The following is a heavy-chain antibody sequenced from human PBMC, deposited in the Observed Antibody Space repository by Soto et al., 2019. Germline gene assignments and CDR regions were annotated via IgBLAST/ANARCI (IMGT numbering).Heavy chain of an antibody. Sequence: QVQLVQSGAEVKKPGSSVKVSCKASGGTFSSYTISWVRQAPGQGLEWMGRIIPILGIANYAQKFXGXVXLTADKSTSTAYMELSSLRSEDTAVYYCASLMSSGYYYGMDVWGQGTTVTVSS. D-gene: IGHD3-10*01. V-gene: IGHV1-69*02. CDR2: IIPILGIA. CDR3: ASLMSSGYYYGMDV. J-gene: IGHJ6*02. CDR1: GGTFSSYT.